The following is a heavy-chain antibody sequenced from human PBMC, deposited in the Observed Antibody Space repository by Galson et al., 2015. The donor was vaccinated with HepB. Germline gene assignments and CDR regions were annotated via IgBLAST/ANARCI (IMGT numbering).Heavy chain of an antibody. CDR1: GGTFSSYA. CDR3: ATPYPTGPGYYYGMDV. Sequence: SVKVSCKASGGTFSSYAISWVRQAPGQGLEWMGGIIPIFGTANYAQKFQGRVTMTEDTSTDTAYMELSSLRSEDTAVYYCATPYPTGPGYYYGMDVWGQGTTVTVSS. V-gene: IGHV1-69*06. J-gene: IGHJ6*02. CDR2: IIPIFGTA. D-gene: IGHD1-1*01.